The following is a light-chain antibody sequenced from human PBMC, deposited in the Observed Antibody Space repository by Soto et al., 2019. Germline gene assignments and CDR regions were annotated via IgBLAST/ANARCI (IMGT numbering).Light chain of an antibody. Sequence: QAVVTQPPSASGTPGQRVTISCSGSSSNVENNFLNWYRHLPGTAPKLLIYDNNKRPSGIPDRFSGSKSGTSATLGITGLQTGDEADYYCGTWDSSLSAGQVFGGGTKLTVL. V-gene: IGLV1-51*01. J-gene: IGLJ2*01. CDR3: GTWDSSLSAGQV. CDR2: DNN. CDR1: SSNVENNF.